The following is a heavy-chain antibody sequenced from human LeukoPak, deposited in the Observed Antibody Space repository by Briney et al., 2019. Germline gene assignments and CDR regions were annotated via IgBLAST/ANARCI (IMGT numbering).Heavy chain of an antibody. J-gene: IGHJ4*02. D-gene: IGHD2-15*01. CDR2: IYSGGST. Sequence: QAGGSLRLSCAASGFTVSSNYMSWVRQAPGKGLEWVSVIYSGGSTYYADSVKGRFTISRDNSKNTLYLQMNSLRAEDTAVYYCARDFTRRYCSGGSCPQNFDYWGQGTLVTVSS. CDR3: ARDFTRRYCSGGSCPQNFDY. V-gene: IGHV3-66*01. CDR1: GFTVSSNY.